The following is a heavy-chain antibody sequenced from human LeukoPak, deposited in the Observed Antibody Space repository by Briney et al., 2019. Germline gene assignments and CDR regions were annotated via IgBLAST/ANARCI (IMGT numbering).Heavy chain of an antibody. CDR2: ISWSSANV. D-gene: IGHD1-26*01. CDR1: GFTFDDYA. J-gene: IGHJ4*01. Sequence: GGSLRLSCAASGFTFDDYAMHWVRQDPGKGLEWVSGISWSSANVGYADSVKGRFTISRDNAKNSLYLQMNSLRVGDTALYYCAKDMGSGSYKGFLDYWGQGTLVTVSS. V-gene: IGHV3-9*01. CDR3: AKDMGSGSYKGFLDY.